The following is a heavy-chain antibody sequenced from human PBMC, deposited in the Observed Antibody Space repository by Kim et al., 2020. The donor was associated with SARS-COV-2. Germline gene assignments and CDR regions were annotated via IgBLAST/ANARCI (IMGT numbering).Heavy chain of an antibody. J-gene: IGHJ2*01. V-gene: IGHV3-15*01. CDR2: IKSKTDGGTT. D-gene: IGHD3-16*02. Sequence: GGSLRLSCAASGFTFSNAWMSWVRQAPGKGLEWVGRIKSKTDGGTTDYAAPVKGRFTISRDDSKNTLYLQMNSLKTEDTAVYYCTTDGPKNTFGGVIDPNWYFDLWGRGTLVTVSS. CDR1: GFTFSNAW. CDR3: TTDGPKNTFGGVIDPNWYFDL.